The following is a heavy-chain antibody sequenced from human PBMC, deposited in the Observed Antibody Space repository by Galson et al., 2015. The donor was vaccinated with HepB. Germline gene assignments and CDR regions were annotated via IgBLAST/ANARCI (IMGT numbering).Heavy chain of an antibody. CDR3: ARGRMTTEPVDY. CDR2: ISSDGTTT. J-gene: IGHJ4*02. CDR1: GLTLSGYW. Sequence: SLRLSCAASGLTLSGYWMHWVRQAPGKGLVWVSRISSDGTTTNYADSVKGRFTISRDDAKNTLFLQMNSLRVEDTAVYYCARGRMTTEPVDYWGQGTLVTVSS. D-gene: IGHD4-17*01. V-gene: IGHV3-74*01.